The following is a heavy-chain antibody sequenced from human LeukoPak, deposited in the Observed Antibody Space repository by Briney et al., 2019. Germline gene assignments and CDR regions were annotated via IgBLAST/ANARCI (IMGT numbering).Heavy chain of an antibody. Sequence: SETLSLTCTVSGGSISNYYWTWIRQPAGKGLEWIGRIYNSGTTNYNLSLKSRVTMSVDTSKNQFSLKLSSVTAADTGVYYCARGRASYDYWGQGTLVTVSS. V-gene: IGHV4-4*07. CDR3: ARGRASYDY. CDR2: IYNSGTT. J-gene: IGHJ4*02. CDR1: GGSISNYY. D-gene: IGHD3-10*01.